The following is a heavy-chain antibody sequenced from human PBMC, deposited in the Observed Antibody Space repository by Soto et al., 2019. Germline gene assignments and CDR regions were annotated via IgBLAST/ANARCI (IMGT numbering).Heavy chain of an antibody. CDR2: VYHTGRD. Sequence: QVQLQESGPGLVKPSQTLSLTCTVASGSNSSGEYYWSWIRQPPGKGLEWIGYVYHTGRDYYEPSLKSRATISIDTSKNQFSLKLNSVTAADTAVYYCARSMVRGGWFDPWGQGTLVTVSS. CDR3: ARSMVRGGWFDP. J-gene: IGHJ5*02. V-gene: IGHV4-30-4*01. D-gene: IGHD3-10*01. CDR1: SGSNSSGEYY.